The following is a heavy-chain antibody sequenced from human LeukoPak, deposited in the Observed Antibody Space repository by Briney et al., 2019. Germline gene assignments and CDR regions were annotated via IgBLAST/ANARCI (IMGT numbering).Heavy chain of an antibody. D-gene: IGHD2-2*01. V-gene: IGHV1-2*02. Sequence: GASVKVSCKASGYTFTGYYMHWVRQAPGQGLEWMGWINPNSGGTNYAQKFQGRVTMTRDTSISTAYMELSRLRSDDTAVYYCARTRGVPAANAYYYYMDVWGKGTTVTVSS. CDR1: GYTFTGYY. CDR3: ARTRGVPAANAYYYYMDV. J-gene: IGHJ6*03. CDR2: INPNSGGT.